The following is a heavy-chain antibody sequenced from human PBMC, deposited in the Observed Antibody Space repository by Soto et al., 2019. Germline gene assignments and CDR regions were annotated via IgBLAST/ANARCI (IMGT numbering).Heavy chain of an antibody. CDR1: GDTFSSHG. CDR2: IIPMFDTT. D-gene: IGHD6-13*01. V-gene: IGHV1-69*12. J-gene: IGHJ6*02. CDR3: ARGAAAGSYYGMDV. Sequence: VQLVQSGAEVKKPGSSVKVSCKASGDTFSSHGITWVRQAPGLGLEWMGGIIPMFDTTNYAQKFQGRLTITADESTSIAYMELSSLSSEDTAVYFCARGAAAGSYYGMDVWGQGTSVTVSS.